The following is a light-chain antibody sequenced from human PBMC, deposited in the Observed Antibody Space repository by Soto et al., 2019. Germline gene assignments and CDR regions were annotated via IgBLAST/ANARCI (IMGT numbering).Light chain of an antibody. CDR1: ESIDNW. Sequence: DIQMTVSPSTRSASVGASVTSTCRASESIDNWLAWYQQKPGKAPKLLIFAASTLVRGVPSKFSGRGSGTEFTLTISSLQADDFATYYCQQYHTDWTFGQGTKVDIK. V-gene: IGKV1-5*01. J-gene: IGKJ1*01. CDR3: QQYHTDWT. CDR2: AAS.